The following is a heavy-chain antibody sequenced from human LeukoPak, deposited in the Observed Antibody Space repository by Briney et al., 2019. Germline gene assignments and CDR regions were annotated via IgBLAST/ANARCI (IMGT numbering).Heavy chain of an antibody. J-gene: IGHJ4*02. CDR3: ARQWLVSPLFDY. Sequence: SETLSLTCTVSGGSISSYYWSWIRQPPGKGLEWIGEINHSGSTNYNPSLKSRVTISVDTSKNQLSLKLSSMTAADTAVYYCARQWLVSPLFDYWGQGTLVTVSS. V-gene: IGHV4-34*01. D-gene: IGHD6-19*01. CDR2: INHSGST. CDR1: GGSISSYY.